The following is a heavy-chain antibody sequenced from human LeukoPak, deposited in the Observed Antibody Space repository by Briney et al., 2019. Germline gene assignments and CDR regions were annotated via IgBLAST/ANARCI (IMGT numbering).Heavy chain of an antibody. Sequence: GGSLRLSCAASGFTFSSYSMNWVRQAPGKGLEWVSYISSSSSTIYYADSVKGRFTISRDNAKNSLYLQMNSLRAEDTAVYYCARDLPYDSSGYYHRGAFDIWGQGTMVTVSS. CDR1: GFTFSSYS. D-gene: IGHD3-22*01. V-gene: IGHV3-48*01. CDR2: ISSSSSTI. J-gene: IGHJ3*02. CDR3: ARDLPYDSSGYYHRGAFDI.